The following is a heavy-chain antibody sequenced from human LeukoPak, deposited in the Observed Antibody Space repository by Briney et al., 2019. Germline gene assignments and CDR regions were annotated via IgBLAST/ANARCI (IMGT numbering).Heavy chain of an antibody. CDR2: IYHSGST. D-gene: IGHD3-10*01. CDR3: ARAPGGKVRGLPGYFDY. V-gene: IGHV4-30-2*01. Sequence: SETLSLTCAVSGGSISSGGYSWSWIRQPPGKGLEWIGYIYHSGSTYYNPSLKSRVTISVDRSKNQFSLKLSSVTAADTAVYYCARAPGGKVRGLPGYFDYWGQGTLVTVSS. CDR1: GGSISSGGYS. J-gene: IGHJ4*02.